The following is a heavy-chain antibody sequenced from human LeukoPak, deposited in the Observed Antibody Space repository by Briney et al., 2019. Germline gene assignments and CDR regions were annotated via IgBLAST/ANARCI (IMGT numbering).Heavy chain of an antibody. CDR3: ARDLVTVTKGFDI. V-gene: IGHV4-59*11. J-gene: IGHJ3*02. CDR2: ISYIVST. D-gene: IGHD4-17*01. Sequence: SETLSLTCAVSTDSFSSHYWTWIRQPPGKGLEWIGYISYIVSTNYNPSLKSRVTISIDTSKYQFSLKLSSVTAADTAVYYCARDLVTVTKGFDIWGQGTMVSVSS. CDR1: TDSFSSHY.